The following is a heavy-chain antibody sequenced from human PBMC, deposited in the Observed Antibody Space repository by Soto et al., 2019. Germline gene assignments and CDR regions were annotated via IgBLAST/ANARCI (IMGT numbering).Heavy chain of an antibody. V-gene: IGHV3-11*01. CDR3: ARAGGSGWSLDY. Sequence: QGQLVESGGGLVKPGGSLRLSCAASGFIFSDYYMTWIRQAPGKGLEWVSYISTGGTTISNADSVKGRFTISRDDAKNSRYLQMSSLRDEDTAVYYCARAGGSGWSLDYWGQGTLVTVSS. J-gene: IGHJ4*02. CDR1: GFIFSDYY. D-gene: IGHD6-19*01. CDR2: ISTGGTTI.